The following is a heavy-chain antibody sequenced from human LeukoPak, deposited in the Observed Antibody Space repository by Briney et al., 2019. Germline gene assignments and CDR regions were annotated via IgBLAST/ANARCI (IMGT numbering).Heavy chain of an antibody. D-gene: IGHD6-19*01. Sequence: GASVKVSCKVSGYTFTSYGISWVRQAPGQGLEWMGWISAYNGNTNYAQKLQGRVTMTTDTSTSTAYMELRSLRSDDTAVYYCARDPGIAVAGTIDYWGQGTLVTVSS. CDR2: ISAYNGNT. CDR1: GYTFTSYG. CDR3: ARDPGIAVAGTIDY. V-gene: IGHV1-18*01. J-gene: IGHJ4*02.